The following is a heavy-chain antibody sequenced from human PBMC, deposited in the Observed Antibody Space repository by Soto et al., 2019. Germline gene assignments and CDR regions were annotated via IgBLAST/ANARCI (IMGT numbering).Heavy chain of an antibody. V-gene: IGHV3-33*01. J-gene: IGHJ4*02. CDR3: ARDSGSSWYRVSRWDDY. CDR1: GFTFSSYG. CDR2: IWYDGSNK. Sequence: QVQLVESGGGVVQPGRSLRLSCAASGFTFSSYGMHWVRQAPGKGLEWVAVIWYDGSNKYYADSVKGRFTISRDNSKNTLYLQMNSLRAEDTAVYYCARDSGSSWYRVSRWDDYWGQGTLVTVSS. D-gene: IGHD6-13*01.